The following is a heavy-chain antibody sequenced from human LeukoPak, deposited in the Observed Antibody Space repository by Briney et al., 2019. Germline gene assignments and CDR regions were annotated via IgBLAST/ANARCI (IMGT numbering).Heavy chain of an antibody. V-gene: IGHV1-69*13. Sequence: SVKVSCKTSGGTFASFAIAWLRQAPGQGLEWMGGIIPIFATTNYAQEFQGRVSITADEFTSTVYMELTSLRSDDTGVYYCARGPPLTYDHTPEGYYHYYMDVWGKGTTIIISS. J-gene: IGHJ6*03. CDR2: IIPIFATT. CDR3: ARGPPLTYDHTPEGYYHYYMDV. D-gene: IGHD1-14*01. CDR1: GGTFASFA.